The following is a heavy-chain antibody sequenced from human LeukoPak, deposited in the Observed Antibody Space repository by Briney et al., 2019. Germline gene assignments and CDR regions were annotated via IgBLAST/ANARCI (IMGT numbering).Heavy chain of an antibody. CDR3: ARGLGSSSWYGSPFDY. V-gene: IGHV4-34*01. Sequence: PSETLSLTCAVYGGSFSGYYWSWIRQPPAKGLEWIGEINHSGSTNYNPSLKSRVTISVDTSKNQFSLKLSSVTAADTAVYYCARGLGSSSWYGSPFDYWGQGTLVTVSS. D-gene: IGHD6-13*01. J-gene: IGHJ4*02. CDR2: INHSGST. CDR1: GGSFSGYY.